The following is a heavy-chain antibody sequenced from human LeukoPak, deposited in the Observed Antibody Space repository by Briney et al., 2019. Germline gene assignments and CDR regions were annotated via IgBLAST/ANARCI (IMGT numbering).Heavy chain of an antibody. CDR3: ARGKEQLWLSPDY. D-gene: IGHD5-18*01. CDR1: GGSISSYY. CDR2: IYYSGGT. V-gene: IGHV4-59*01. J-gene: IGHJ4*02. Sequence: SETLSLTCTVSGGSISSYYWSWIRQPPGKGLEWIGYIYYSGGTNYNPSLKSRVTISVDTSKNQFSLKLSSVTAADTAVYYCARGKEQLWLSPDYWGQGTLVTVSS.